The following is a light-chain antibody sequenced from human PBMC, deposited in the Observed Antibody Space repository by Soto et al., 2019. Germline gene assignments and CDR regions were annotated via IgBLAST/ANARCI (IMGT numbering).Light chain of an antibody. CDR3: QKYNSAPQT. Sequence: DVQMTQSPSSLSASVGDRVTITCRASQGIIDYLAWYQHKPGKAPELLIYAASTLHSGVPSRFSGSGSGTDFTLTISSLQPEDVATYYCQKYNSAPQTFGPGTKVEMK. CDR1: QGIIDY. V-gene: IGKV1-27*01. CDR2: AAS. J-gene: IGKJ1*01.